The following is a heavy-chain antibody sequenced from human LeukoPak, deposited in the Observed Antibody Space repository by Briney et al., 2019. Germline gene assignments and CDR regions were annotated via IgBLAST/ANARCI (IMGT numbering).Heavy chain of an antibody. Sequence: GASVKVSCKASGYTFTSYGISWVRQAPGQGLEWMGWISAYNGNTNYAQKLQGRVTMTTDTSTSTAYMELRSLRSDDTAVYYCARVMITFGGVIEYYFDYWGQGTLVTVPS. CDR3: ARVMITFGGVIEYYFDY. J-gene: IGHJ4*02. D-gene: IGHD3-16*02. CDR2: ISAYNGNT. CDR1: GYTFTSYG. V-gene: IGHV1-18*01.